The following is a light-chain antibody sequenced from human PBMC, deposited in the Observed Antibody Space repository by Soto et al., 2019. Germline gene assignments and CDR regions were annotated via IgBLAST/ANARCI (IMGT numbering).Light chain of an antibody. Sequence: EIVLTQSPGTLSLSPGERATLSCRASQSVRSSYLAWYQQKPGQAPRLLIYGASSRATGIPDRFSGSGSGTDLTLNISTMEPEDFAVYYCHQYRSSRTFGQCPK. CDR2: GAS. CDR3: HQYRSSRT. J-gene: IGKJ1*01. CDR1: QSVRSSY. V-gene: IGKV3-20*01.